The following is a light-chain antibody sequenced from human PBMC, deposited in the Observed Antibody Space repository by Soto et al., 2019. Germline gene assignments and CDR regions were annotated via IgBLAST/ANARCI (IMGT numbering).Light chain of an antibody. Sequence: EIVLTQSPATLSLSPGERATLSCGASQSVSSIYLAWYQQKPGLAPRLLIYDASSRATGIPDRFSGSGSGIDFTLTISRLEPEDFAMYYCQQYAGSPYTFGQGTKLEIK. CDR1: QSVSSIY. CDR2: DAS. V-gene: IGKV3D-20*01. CDR3: QQYAGSPYT. J-gene: IGKJ2*01.